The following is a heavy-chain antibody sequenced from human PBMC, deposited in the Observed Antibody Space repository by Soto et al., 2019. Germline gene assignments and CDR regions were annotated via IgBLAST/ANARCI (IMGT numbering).Heavy chain of an antibody. J-gene: IGHJ6*02. CDR2: IIPIFGTA. V-gene: IGHV1-69*13. CDR1: GGTFSSYA. CDR3: ASPRYSSSSGVDYYGMDV. Sequence: GASVKVSCKASGGTFSSYAISWVRQAPGQGLEWMGGIIPIFGTANYAQKFQGRVTITADESTSTAYMELSSLRSEDTAVYYCASPRYSSSSGVDYYGMDVWGQGTTVTVS. D-gene: IGHD6-6*01.